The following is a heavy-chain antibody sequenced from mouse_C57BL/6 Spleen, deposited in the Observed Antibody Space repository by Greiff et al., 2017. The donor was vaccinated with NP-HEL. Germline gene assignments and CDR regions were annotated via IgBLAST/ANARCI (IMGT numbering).Heavy chain of an antibody. J-gene: IGHJ2*01. V-gene: IGHV1-76*01. Sequence: QVQLKESGAELVRPGASVKLSCKASGYTFTDYYINWVKQRPGQGLEWIARIYPGSGNTYYNEKFKGKATLTAEKSSSTAYMQLSSLTSEDSAVYFCASQGSSRNYFDYWGQGTTLTVSS. CDR1: GYTFTDYY. D-gene: IGHD1-1*01. CDR2: IYPGSGNT. CDR3: ASQGSSRNYFDY.